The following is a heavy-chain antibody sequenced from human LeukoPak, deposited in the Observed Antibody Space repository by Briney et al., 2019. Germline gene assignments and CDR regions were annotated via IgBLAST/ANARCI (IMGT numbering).Heavy chain of an antibody. D-gene: IGHD3-22*01. CDR3: AKKGYYDGSGYYMYYFDH. Sequence: GGSLRLSCAALGFSVSSNYMSWVRQAPGKGLEWVSAISGSGGTAYYADSVKGRFTISRDNSKNTLYLQMNSLRAEDTAVYYCAKKGYYDGSGYYMYYFDHWGQGTLVTVSS. CDR2: ISGSGGTA. V-gene: IGHV3-23*01. CDR1: GFSVSSNY. J-gene: IGHJ4*02.